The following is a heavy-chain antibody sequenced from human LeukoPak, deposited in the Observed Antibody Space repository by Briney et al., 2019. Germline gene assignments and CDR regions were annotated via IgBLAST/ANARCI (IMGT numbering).Heavy chain of an antibody. CDR1: GGTFSSYA. D-gene: IGHD6-13*01. Sequence: SSVKVSCKASGGTFSSYAISWVRQAPGQGLEWMGRIIPIFGTANYAQKFQGRVTITTDESTSTAYMELSSLRSEDTAVYYCAREGDRRGHSGTGLLIGYWGQGTLVTVSS. CDR3: AREGDRRGHSGTGLLIGY. V-gene: IGHV1-69*05. CDR2: IIPIFGTA. J-gene: IGHJ4*02.